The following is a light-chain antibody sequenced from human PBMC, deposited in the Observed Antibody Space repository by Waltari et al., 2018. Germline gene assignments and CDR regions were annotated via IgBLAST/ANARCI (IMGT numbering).Light chain of an antibody. CDR3: QRYNNWPYT. J-gene: IGKJ2*01. CDR2: GSS. V-gene: IGKV3-15*01. CDR1: QSFTSN. Sequence: EIVMPQSPATLSVSPGERATLSCRSSQSFTSNLAWYQQRPGQAPRLLIYGSSTRATGLSARFSGSGSGTEFTLTISSLQSEDFAVYYCQRYNNWPYTFGQGTKLDIK.